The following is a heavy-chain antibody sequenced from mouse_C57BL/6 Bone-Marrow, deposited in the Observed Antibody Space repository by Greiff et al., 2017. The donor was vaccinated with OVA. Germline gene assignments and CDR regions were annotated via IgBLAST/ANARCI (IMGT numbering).Heavy chain of an antibody. D-gene: IGHD4-1*01. CDR2: INPYNVCP. CDR1: GYTFTDSY. CDR3: ARTGFDY. Sequence: EVQLQQSGPVLVKPGASVKMSCKASGYTFTDSYMNWVKQSHGKSLEWLGVINPYNVCPSSTPKFKGKATLTVDKSSSTAYMELNSLTSEDSAVYYCARTGFDYWGQGTTLTVSS. J-gene: IGHJ2*01. V-gene: IGHV1-19*01.